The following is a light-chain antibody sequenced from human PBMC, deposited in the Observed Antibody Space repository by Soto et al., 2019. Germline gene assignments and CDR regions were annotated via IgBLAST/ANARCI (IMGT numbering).Light chain of an antibody. CDR2: KVT. CDR1: SSDVGGNKY. CDR3: TSFAPGRIYV. V-gene: IGLV2-14*01. Sequence: QSALTQPASVSGSPGQSITISCTGTSSDVGGNKYVSWYQQYPGKVPKLLINKVTNRPSGVSYRFSGSKSGNTASLTISGLQAEDEGDYYCTSFAPGRIYVVGSGTKVTVL. J-gene: IGLJ1*01.